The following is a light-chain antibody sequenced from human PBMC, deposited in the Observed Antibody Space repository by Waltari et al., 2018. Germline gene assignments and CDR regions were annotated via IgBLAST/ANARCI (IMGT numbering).Light chain of an antibody. CDR1: VRDVGVYDY. V-gene: IGLV2-14*01. CDR3: SSYTSSGVV. Sequence: QSALTQPASVSVSPGQAIIISCTGTVRDVGVYDYVSWDQQYPGKAPRLIIYDVYNRPSGVSNRFSGSKSDNTASLTISGLQAEDESVYYCSSYTSSGVVFGGGTKLTVL. CDR2: DVY. J-gene: IGLJ2*01.